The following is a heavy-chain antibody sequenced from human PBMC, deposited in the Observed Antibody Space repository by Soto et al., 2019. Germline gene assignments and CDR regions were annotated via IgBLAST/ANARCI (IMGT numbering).Heavy chain of an antibody. CDR1: GFTFSSYW. J-gene: IGHJ5*02. D-gene: IGHD5-12*01. Sequence: PGGSLRLSCAASGFTFSSYWMHWVRQAPGKGLVWISRINSDGSSTTYADSVKGRFTISRDNAKNMLWLQMNSLRAEDTAVYYCARDPDIVATIGWFDPWGQGTLVTVSS. CDR3: ARDPDIVATIGWFDP. V-gene: IGHV3-74*01. CDR2: INSDGSST.